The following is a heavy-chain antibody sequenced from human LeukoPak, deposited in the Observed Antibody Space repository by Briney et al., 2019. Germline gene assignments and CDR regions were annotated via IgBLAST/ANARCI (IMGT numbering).Heavy chain of an antibody. CDR2: ISGSGGST. Sequence: PGGTLRLSCAASGFTFSSYAMNWVRQAPGKGLEWVSGISGSGGSTSYADSVKGRFAISRDNSKNTLYLQMNSLRAEDMAVYYCASRIATTVNRGAFDIWGQGTRVTVSS. CDR3: ASRIATTVNRGAFDI. D-gene: IGHD1-1*01. CDR1: GFTFSSYA. J-gene: IGHJ3*02. V-gene: IGHV3-23*01.